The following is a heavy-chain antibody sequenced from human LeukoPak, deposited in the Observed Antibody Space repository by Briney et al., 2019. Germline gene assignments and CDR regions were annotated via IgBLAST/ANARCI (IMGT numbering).Heavy chain of an antibody. D-gene: IGHD2-2*01. CDR2: IYYSGSP. CDR3: ARDGIVVPAAGDFYYGMDV. V-gene: IGHV4-30-4*02. Sequence: PSDTLSLPCTVSGGSISSGDYYWSWIRQPPGEGLVWIGYIYYSGSPYYNPSLKSRVPISVDTSKKQFSLKLSSVTAADTAVYYCARDGIVVPAAGDFYYGMDVWGKGTTVTVSS. CDR1: GGSISSGDYY. J-gene: IGHJ6*04.